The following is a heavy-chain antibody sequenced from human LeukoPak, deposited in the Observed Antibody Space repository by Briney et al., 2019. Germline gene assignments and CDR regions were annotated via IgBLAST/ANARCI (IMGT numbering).Heavy chain of an antibody. CDR2: VYYSGNT. Sequence: SETLSLTCTVSGGSISTYYWTWIRQTPGKGLEWIGYVYYSGNTNKNPSLMSRLIISVDTSKNQFSLKLSSVTAADTAVYYCARVGDGNFDYWGQGTLVTVSS. CDR3: ARVGDGNFDY. CDR1: GGSISTYY. J-gene: IGHJ4*02. V-gene: IGHV4-59*01.